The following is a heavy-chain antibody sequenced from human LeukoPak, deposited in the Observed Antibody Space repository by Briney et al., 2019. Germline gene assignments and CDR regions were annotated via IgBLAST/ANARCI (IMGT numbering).Heavy chain of an antibody. CDR2: ISAYNGNT. D-gene: IGHD3-10*01. Sequence: ASVKVSCKASGYTFTSYGNSWVRQAPGQGLEWMGWISAYNGNTNYAQKLQGRVTMTTDTSTSTAYMELRSLRSDDTAVYYCARAAYGLYYYYYGMDVWGKGTTVTVSS. V-gene: IGHV1-18*01. CDR3: ARAAYGLYYYYYGMDV. J-gene: IGHJ6*04. CDR1: GYTFTSYG.